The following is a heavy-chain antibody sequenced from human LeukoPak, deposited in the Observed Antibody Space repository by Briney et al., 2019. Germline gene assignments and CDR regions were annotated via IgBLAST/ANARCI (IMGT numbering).Heavy chain of an antibody. Sequence: ASVKVSCKASGYTFTGYSMHWVRRAPGQGLEWMGRINPNSGGTNYVQKFQGRVTMTRDTSISTAYMELSRLTSDDTAVYYCASSIIAVAEDYFNYWGQGTLVTVSS. D-gene: IGHD6-19*01. CDR3: ASSIIAVAEDYFNY. J-gene: IGHJ4*02. V-gene: IGHV1-2*06. CDR2: INPNSGGT. CDR1: GYTFTGYS.